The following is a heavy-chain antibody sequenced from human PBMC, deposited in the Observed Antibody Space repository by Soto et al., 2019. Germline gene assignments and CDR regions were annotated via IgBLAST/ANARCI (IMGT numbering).Heavy chain of an antibody. Sequence: SETLSLTCAVSGGSISSGGYSWSWIRQPPGKGLEWIGYIYHSGSTYYNPSLKSRVTISVDRSKNQFSLKLSSVTAADTAVYYCARGITPYYYDFWSGPSGWSDYWGQGTLVTVSS. CDR2: IYHSGST. J-gene: IGHJ4*02. D-gene: IGHD3-3*01. V-gene: IGHV4-30-2*01. CDR1: GGSISSGGYS. CDR3: ARGITPYYYDFWSGPSGWSDY.